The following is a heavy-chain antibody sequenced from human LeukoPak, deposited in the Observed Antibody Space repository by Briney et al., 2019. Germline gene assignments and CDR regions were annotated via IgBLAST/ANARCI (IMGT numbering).Heavy chain of an antibody. CDR2: IYHSGST. CDR3: ARDRRRYYYDSSGYTTGMWAFDI. D-gene: IGHD3-22*01. V-gene: IGHV4-39*07. J-gene: IGHJ3*02. Sequence: SETLSLTCTVSGGSISSSSYYWGWIRQPPGTGLEWLGSIYHSGSTYYNPSLKSRVTISVDTSKNQFSLKLSSVTAADTAVYYCARDRRRYYYDSSGYTTGMWAFDIWGQGTMVTVSS. CDR1: GGSISSSSYY.